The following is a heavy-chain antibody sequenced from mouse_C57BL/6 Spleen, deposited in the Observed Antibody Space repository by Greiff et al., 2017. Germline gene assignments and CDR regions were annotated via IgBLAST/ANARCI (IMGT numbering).Heavy chain of an antibody. CDR1: GYTFTSYW. J-gene: IGHJ2*01. V-gene: IGHV1-64*01. CDR3: ARYLYDGYYGGFDY. Sequence: VQLQQPGAELVKPGASVKLSCKASGYTFTSYWMHWVKQRPGQGLEWIGMIHPNSGSTNYNEKFKSKATLTVDKSSSTAYMQLSSLTSEDSAVYYCARYLYDGYYGGFDYWGQGTTLTVPS. CDR2: IHPNSGST. D-gene: IGHD2-3*01.